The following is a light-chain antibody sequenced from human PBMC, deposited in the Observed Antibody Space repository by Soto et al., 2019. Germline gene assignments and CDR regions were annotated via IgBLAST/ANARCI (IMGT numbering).Light chain of an antibody. Sequence: DLQMTQSPSSLSASIGDRITITCRASQSISTYLNWYQQKPGKAPSLLIYGASTLQSVVPSRFSGSGSATDFTLTISSLQPEDFATYYCQQTFITPPLTFGGGTKVEIK. CDR1: QSISTY. J-gene: IGKJ4*01. CDR2: GAS. V-gene: IGKV1-39*01. CDR3: QQTFITPPLT.